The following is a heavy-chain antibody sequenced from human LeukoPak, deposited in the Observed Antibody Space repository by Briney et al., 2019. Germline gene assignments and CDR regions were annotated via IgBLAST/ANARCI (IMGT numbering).Heavy chain of an antibody. D-gene: IGHD5-18*01. CDR1: GFTFSSYA. Sequence: AGGSLRLSCAASGFTFSSYAMSWVRQAPGKGLEWVSAISGSGGSTYYADSVKGRFTISRDNSKNTLYLQMNSLRAEDTAVYYCARGGDGIQLWLEYYWGQGTLVTVSS. J-gene: IGHJ4*02. CDR3: ARGGDGIQLWLEYY. CDR2: ISGSGGST. V-gene: IGHV3-23*01.